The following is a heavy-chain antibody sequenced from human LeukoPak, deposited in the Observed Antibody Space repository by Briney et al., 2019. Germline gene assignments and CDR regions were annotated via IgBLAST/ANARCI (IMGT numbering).Heavy chain of an antibody. Sequence: GGSLRLSCTASGFTFSSYWMHWVRQAPGKGLVWVSRINSDGSSTGYADSVKGRFTISRDNAKNTLYLQMNSLRAEDTAVYFCARDSANRYCSCGLWYFGYWGQGTLVTVSS. J-gene: IGHJ4*02. CDR1: GFTFSSYW. CDR2: INSDGSST. V-gene: IGHV3-74*01. CDR3: ARDSANRYCSCGLWYFGY. D-gene: IGHD2-15*01.